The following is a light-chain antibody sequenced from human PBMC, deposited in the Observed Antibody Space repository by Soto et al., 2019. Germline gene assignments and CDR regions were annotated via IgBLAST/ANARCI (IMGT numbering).Light chain of an antibody. CDR2: IND. V-gene: IGLV1-44*01. CDR3: AAWDDSLNAL. Sequence: QSVLTQPPSASGTPVRRITISCSGSSSNIGDNPVNWYQQLPGAAPKLLIYINDQRPSGVPDRFSGSKSGTSASLAISGLQPEDEADYYCAAWDDSLNALFGTGTKVTVL. J-gene: IGLJ1*01. CDR1: SSNIGDNP.